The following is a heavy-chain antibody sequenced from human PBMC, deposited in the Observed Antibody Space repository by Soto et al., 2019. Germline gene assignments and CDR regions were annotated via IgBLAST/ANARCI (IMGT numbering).Heavy chain of an antibody. J-gene: IGHJ6*02. V-gene: IGHV5-51*01. D-gene: IGHD6-19*01. CDR1: GYSFTSYW. CDR3: ARSHSSGWERYYYYGMDV. CDR2: IYPGDSDT. Sequence: GESLKISCKGSGYSFTSYWIGWVRQMPGKGLEWMGIIYPGDSDTRYSPSFQGQVTISADKSISTAYLQWSSLKASDTAMYYCARSHSSGWERYYYYGMDVRGQGTTVTVSS.